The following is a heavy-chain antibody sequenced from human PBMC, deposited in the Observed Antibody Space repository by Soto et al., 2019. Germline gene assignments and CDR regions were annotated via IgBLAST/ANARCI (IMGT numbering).Heavy chain of an antibody. V-gene: IGHV3-15*01. D-gene: IGHD3-16*01. CDR3: TTDFSSDMITFGGVPGVDY. J-gene: IGHJ4*02. CDR1: GFTFSNAW. Sequence: SLRLSCAASGFTFSNAWMSWVRQAPGKGLEWVGRIKSKTDGGTTDYAAPVKGRFTISRDDSKNTLYLQMNSLKTEDTAVYYCTTDFSSDMITFGGVPGVDYWGQGTLVTVSS. CDR2: IKSKTDGGTT.